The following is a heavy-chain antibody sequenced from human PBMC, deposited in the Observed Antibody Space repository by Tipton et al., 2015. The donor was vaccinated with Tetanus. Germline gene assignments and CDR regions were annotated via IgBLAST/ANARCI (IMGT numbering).Heavy chain of an antibody. CDR1: GFTFSSYG. CDR2: IWYDGSNK. CDR3: ASQFPSDYGVWRYYDAFDI. V-gene: IGHV3-33*01. D-gene: IGHD4-17*01. Sequence: SLRLSCAASGFTFSSYGMHWVRQAPGKGLEWVAVIWYDGSNKYYADSVKGRFTISRDNSKNTLYLQMNSLRAEDTAVYYCASQFPSDYGVWRYYDAFDIWGQGTMVTVSS. J-gene: IGHJ3*02.